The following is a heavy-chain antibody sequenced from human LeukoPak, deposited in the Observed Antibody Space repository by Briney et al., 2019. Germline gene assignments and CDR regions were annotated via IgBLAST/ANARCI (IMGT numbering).Heavy chain of an antibody. Sequence: PSETLSLTCTVSGGSICSSSYYWGWIRQPPGKGLEWIGSIYYSGSTYYNPSLKSRVTISVDTSKNQFSLKLSSVTAADTAVYYCARDNVLLSVTTFSSWFDPWDQGTLVTVSS. V-gene: IGHV4-39*07. D-gene: IGHD4-11*01. CDR2: IYYSGST. J-gene: IGHJ5*02. CDR1: GGSICSSSYY. CDR3: ARDNVLLSVTTFSSWFDP.